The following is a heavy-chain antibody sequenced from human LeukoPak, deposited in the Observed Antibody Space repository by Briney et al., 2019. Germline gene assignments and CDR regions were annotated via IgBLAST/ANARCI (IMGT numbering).Heavy chain of an antibody. V-gene: IGHV1-2*02. CDR3: ARIRDGYNDAYDI. CDR1: GYTFTSYY. D-gene: IGHD5-24*01. Sequence: ASVKVSCKASGYTFTSYYMHWVRQAPGQGREWMGWINPNSGGTNYAQKFQGRVTMTRDTSISTAYMELSSLRSEDTAVYYCARIRDGYNDAYDIWGQGTMVAVPS. J-gene: IGHJ3*02. CDR2: INPNSGGT.